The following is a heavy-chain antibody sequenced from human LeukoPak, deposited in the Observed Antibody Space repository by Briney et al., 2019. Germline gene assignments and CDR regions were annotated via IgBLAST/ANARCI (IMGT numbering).Heavy chain of an antibody. D-gene: IGHD4-17*01. CDR2: ISDTGGDT. CDR3: AKDGPTVTPLGC. Sequence: SGGSLRLSCAASGFTFSSYAMSWVRQAPGKGLEWASSISDTGGDTYYTDSVKGRFTISRDNSKNTLYLQMNSLRAEDTAVYYCAKDGPTVTPLGCWGQGSLVTVSS. V-gene: IGHV3-23*01. J-gene: IGHJ4*02. CDR1: GFTFSSYA.